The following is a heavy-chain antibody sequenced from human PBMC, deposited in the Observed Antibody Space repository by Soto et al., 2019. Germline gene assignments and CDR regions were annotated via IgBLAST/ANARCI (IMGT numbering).Heavy chain of an antibody. V-gene: IGHV1-2*04. Sequence: ASVKVSCKASGYTFTGYYMHWVRQAPGQGLEWMGWINPNSGGTNYAQKFQGWVTMTRDKSISTAYMELSRLRSDDTAVYYCARGAADYVWGSYRYTYFDYWGQGTLVTVSS. CDR1: GYTFTGYY. J-gene: IGHJ4*02. CDR2: INPNSGGT. CDR3: ARGAADYVWGSYRYTYFDY. D-gene: IGHD3-16*02.